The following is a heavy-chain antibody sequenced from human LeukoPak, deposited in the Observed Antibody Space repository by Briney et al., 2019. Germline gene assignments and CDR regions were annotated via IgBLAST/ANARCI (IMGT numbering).Heavy chain of an antibody. D-gene: IGHD3/OR15-3a*01. Sequence: VGALRLSCVPSGVTFSIYDMHWVRQAPGKGGGCGAVISYDGGNEIYADSVKGRFTISRDNSKHTLSLQINSPTAEDTAVLYCATDAAPGYEFILFGFDSWGQGTLVTVSS. J-gene: IGHJ4*02. V-gene: IGHV3-30-3*02. CDR1: GVTFSIYD. CDR3: ATDAAPGYEFILFGFDS. CDR2: ISYDGGNE.